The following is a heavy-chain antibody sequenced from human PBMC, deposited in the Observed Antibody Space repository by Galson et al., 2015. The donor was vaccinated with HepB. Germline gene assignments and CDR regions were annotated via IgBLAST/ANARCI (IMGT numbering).Heavy chain of an antibody. CDR3: ARAIAVAGTGG. J-gene: IGHJ4*02. Sequence: SLRLSCAASGFTFSSYSMNWVRQAPGKGLEWVSSISNSSSYIYYADSVKGRFTISRDNAKNSLYLQMNSLRAEDTAVYYCARAIAVAGTGGWGQGALVTVSS. CDR2: ISNSSSYI. D-gene: IGHD6-19*01. V-gene: IGHV3-21*01. CDR1: GFTFSSYS.